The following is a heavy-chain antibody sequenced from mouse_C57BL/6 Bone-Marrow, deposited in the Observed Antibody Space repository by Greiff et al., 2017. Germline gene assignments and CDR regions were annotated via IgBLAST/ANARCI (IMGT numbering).Heavy chain of an antibody. CDR2: ISSGGDSI. CDR1: GFTFSSYA. Sequence: EVQVVESGEGLVKPGGSLKLSCAASGFTFSSYAMSWVRLPPEKRLELVAYISSGGDSIYSADTVKGRFTISTDNARNTLSLQMSRLKSVDSALYDCTRYAPSCGSSFWFAYWGQGTLVTVSA. V-gene: IGHV5-9-1*02. D-gene: IGHD1-1*01. CDR3: TRYAPSCGSSFWFAY. J-gene: IGHJ3*01.